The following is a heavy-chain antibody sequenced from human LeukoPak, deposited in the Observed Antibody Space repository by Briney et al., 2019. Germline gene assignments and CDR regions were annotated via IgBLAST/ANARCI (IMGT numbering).Heavy chain of an antibody. V-gene: IGHV4-59*01. Sequence: ASETLSLTCTVSGDSISSYYWSWIRQPPGTGLEWIGYIHYSGNTNYNPSLRSRVSISVDTSNNQFSLKLSSVTAADTAVYYCARPGWVGATGAFHIWGQGTLVTVSS. CDR3: ARPGWVGATGAFHI. J-gene: IGHJ3*02. CDR2: IHYSGNT. D-gene: IGHD1-26*01. CDR1: GDSISSYY.